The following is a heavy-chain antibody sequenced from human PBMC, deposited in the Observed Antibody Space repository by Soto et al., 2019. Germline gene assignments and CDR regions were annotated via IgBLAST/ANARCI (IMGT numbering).Heavy chain of an antibody. Sequence: GRSLKISCKGSGYSFTSYWIVFWRHIPFKGLEWMGIIYPGDSDTRYSPSFQGQVTISADKSISTAYLQWSSLKASDTAMYYCARAYSSSWYNYYYGMDVWGQGTTVTVSS. CDR1: GYSFTSYW. CDR3: ARAYSSSWYNYYYGMDV. J-gene: IGHJ6*02. V-gene: IGHV5-51*03. D-gene: IGHD6-13*01. CDR2: IYPGDSDT.